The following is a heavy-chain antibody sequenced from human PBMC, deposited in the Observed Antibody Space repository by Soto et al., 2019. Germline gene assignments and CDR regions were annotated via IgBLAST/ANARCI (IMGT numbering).Heavy chain of an antibody. CDR1: GGSISSSSYY. CDR3: ARHYHGSGRMGMDV. Sequence: SETLSLTCTVSGGSISSSSYYWGWIRQPPGKGLEWIGSIYYSGSTYYNPSLKSRVTISVDTSKNQFSLKLSSVTAADTAVYYCARHYHGSGRMGMDVWGQGTTVTVSS. V-gene: IGHV4-39*01. CDR2: IYYSGST. D-gene: IGHD3-10*01. J-gene: IGHJ6*02.